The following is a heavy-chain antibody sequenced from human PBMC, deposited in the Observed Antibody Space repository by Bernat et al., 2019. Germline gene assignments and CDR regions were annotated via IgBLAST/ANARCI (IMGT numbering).Heavy chain of an antibody. CDR2: IYYSGST. CDR1: GFTFDSYG. V-gene: IGHV4-39*01. J-gene: IGHJ4*02. Sequence: VQLLESGGGLVQPGGSLRLSCAASGFTFDSYGMSWVRQAPGKGLEWIGSIYYSGSTYYNASLKSRVTISVDTSKNQFSLKLSSVTAADTAVYYCARQRSSSWYSPFEYWGQGTLVTVSS. D-gene: IGHD6-13*01. CDR3: ARQRSSSWYSPFEY.